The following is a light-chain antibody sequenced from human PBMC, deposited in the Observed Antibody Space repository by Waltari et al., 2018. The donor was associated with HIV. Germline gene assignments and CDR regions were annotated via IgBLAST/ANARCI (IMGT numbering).Light chain of an antibody. CDR2: DNN. V-gene: IGLV1-40*01. CDR1: SSNLRANYA. CDR3: LSYDSRLSGSV. Sequence: QSVLTQPPSVSGAPGQRVTIPCTGSSSNLRANYALHRDHHLPGTAPKRLSFDNNNRPSGVPDRFSGSKSGTSDSLVITGLQADDEADYYCLSYDSRLSGSVFGPGTRVTVL. J-gene: IGLJ1*01.